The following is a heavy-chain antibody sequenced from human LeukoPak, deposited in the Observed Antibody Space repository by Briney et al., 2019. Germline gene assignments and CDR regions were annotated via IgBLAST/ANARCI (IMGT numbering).Heavy chain of an antibody. Sequence: GGSLRLSCVASGFTFSSYSMNWVRQAPGKGLEWVSLISSSSSYIYYVDSVKGRFTISRDNAKNSLYLQMNSLRAEDTAVYYCAKVGVLAGSKYFDYWGQGTLVTVSS. CDR1: GFTFSSYS. CDR3: AKVGVLAGSKYFDY. V-gene: IGHV3-21*01. CDR2: ISSSSSYI. D-gene: IGHD3-10*01. J-gene: IGHJ4*02.